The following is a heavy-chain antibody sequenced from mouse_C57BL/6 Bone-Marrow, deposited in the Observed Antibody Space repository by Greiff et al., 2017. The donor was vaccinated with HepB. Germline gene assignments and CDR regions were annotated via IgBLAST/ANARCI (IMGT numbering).Heavy chain of an antibody. CDR1: GYAFTNYL. CDR3: ARGVYDGYYAPFDY. J-gene: IGHJ2*01. Sequence: QVQLQQSGAELVRPGTSVKVSCKASGYAFTNYLIEWVKQRPGQGLEWIGVINPGSGGTNYNEKFKGKATLTADKSSSTAYMQLSSLTSEDSAAYFCARGVYDGYYAPFDYWGQGTTLTVSS. V-gene: IGHV1-54*01. CDR2: INPGSGGT. D-gene: IGHD2-3*01.